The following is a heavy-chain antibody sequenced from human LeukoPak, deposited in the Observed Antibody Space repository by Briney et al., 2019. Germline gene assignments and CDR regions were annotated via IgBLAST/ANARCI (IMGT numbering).Heavy chain of an antibody. CDR2: INHSGST. V-gene: IGHV4-34*01. Sequence: SETLSLTCAVYGGSFSGYYWSWIRQPPGKGLEWIGEINHSGSTNYNPSLKSRVTISVDTPKNQFSLKLSSVTAADTAVYYCARGHYDSSGYYYDYWGQGTLVTVSS. CDR3: ARGHYDSSGYYYDY. CDR1: GGSFSGYY. J-gene: IGHJ4*02. D-gene: IGHD3-22*01.